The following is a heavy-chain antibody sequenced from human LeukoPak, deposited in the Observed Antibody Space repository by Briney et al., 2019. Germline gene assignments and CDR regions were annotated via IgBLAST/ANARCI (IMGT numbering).Heavy chain of an antibody. CDR1: GFTFSSYA. V-gene: IGHV3-23*01. Sequence: GGSLRLSCAASGFTFSSYAMSWVRQAPGKGLEWVSAISGSGGSTYYADSVKGRFTISRDNSKNTLYLQMNSLRAEDTAVYYCAKDRRRIAAAGTWGEYFQHWGQGTLVTVSS. CDR2: ISGSGGST. D-gene: IGHD6-13*01. CDR3: AKDRRRIAAAGTWGEYFQH. J-gene: IGHJ1*01.